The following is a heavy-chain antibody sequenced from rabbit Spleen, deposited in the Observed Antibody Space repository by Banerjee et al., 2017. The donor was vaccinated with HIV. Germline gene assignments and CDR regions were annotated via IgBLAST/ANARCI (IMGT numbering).Heavy chain of an antibody. CDR2: IYPGSSGST. D-gene: IGHD2-1*01. CDR1: GFSFSDRDV. CDR3: VRDQAGDADYGPYYLNL. J-gene: IGHJ4*01. Sequence: QEQLVESGGGLVQPEGSLTLTCKASGFSFSDRDVMCWVRQAPGKGLEWIGCIYPGSSGSTYYASWAKGRFTISKASSTTVTLQLSSLTAADTATYFCVRDQAGDADYGPYYLNLWGPGTLVTVS. V-gene: IGHV1S45*01.